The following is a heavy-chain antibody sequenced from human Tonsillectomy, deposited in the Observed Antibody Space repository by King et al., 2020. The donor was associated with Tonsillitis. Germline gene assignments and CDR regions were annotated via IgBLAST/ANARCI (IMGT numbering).Heavy chain of an antibody. CDR2: ISSSSSTI. CDR1: GFTFGTYS. V-gene: IGHV3-48*04. Sequence: VQLVESGGGLVQPGGSLRLSCAASGFTFGTYSMSWVRQAPGKGLEWVSFISSSSSTIYYADSVKGRFTISRDNAKDSLYLQMNSLRAEDTAVYYCARSDYYDSSGYSVSDAFDIWGQGPMVTVSS. CDR3: ARSDYYDSSGYSVSDAFDI. D-gene: IGHD3-22*01. J-gene: IGHJ3*02.